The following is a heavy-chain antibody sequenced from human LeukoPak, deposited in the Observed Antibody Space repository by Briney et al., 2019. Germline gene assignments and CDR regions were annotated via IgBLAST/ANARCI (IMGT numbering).Heavy chain of an antibody. CDR1: GFTFSSYG. V-gene: IGHV3-33*06. CDR2: IWYDGSNK. D-gene: IGHD3-3*01. CDR3: AKGTWYYDFWSGYLSSPHNWFDP. Sequence: GRSLRLSCAASGFTFSSYGMHWVRQAPGKGLEWVAVIWYDGSNKYYADSVKGRFTISRDNSKNTLYLQMNSLRAEDTAVCYCAKGTWYYDFWSGYLSSPHNWFDPWGQGTLVTVSS. J-gene: IGHJ5*02.